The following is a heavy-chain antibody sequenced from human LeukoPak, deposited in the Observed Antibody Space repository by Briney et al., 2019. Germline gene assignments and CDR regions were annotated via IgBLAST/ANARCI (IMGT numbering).Heavy chain of an antibody. V-gene: IGHV3-74*01. CDR2: VDNDGSGT. Sequence: PGGSQRLSCAASGFTFSTYWMHWVRQAPGKGLVWLSRVDNDGSGTSYADSVKGRFTISRDNGKNILFLQMDSLRAEDTAVYFCARSQRGYSYGEHWGQGTPVTVSS. CDR3: ARSQRGYSYGEH. D-gene: IGHD5-18*01. CDR1: GFTFSTYW. J-gene: IGHJ4*02.